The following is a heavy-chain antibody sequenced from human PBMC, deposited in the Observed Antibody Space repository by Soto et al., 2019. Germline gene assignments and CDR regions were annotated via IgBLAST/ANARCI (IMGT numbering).Heavy chain of an antibody. CDR2: IKSYINGGGR. Sequence: EVQLVESGGGLVQPGGSLRLSCAASGFTFNKAWMNWVRQAPGKGLEWVGRIKSYINGGGREYAAPVKGRFTLSRDDSKNTVYLQLNSLTTEDTGTYFCTTDYGLGSLGGVGYWGQGTLVTVSS. CDR1: GFTFNKAW. CDR3: TTDYGLGSLGGVGY. J-gene: IGHJ4*02. D-gene: IGHD3-10*01. V-gene: IGHV3-15*07.